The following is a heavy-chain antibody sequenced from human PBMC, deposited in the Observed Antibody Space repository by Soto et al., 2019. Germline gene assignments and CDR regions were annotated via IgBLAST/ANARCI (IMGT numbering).Heavy chain of an antibody. CDR1: GFSFDNAW. CDR2: IQSKTYGEAK. CDR3: TSGLSVVVAASRRAGY. Sequence: EVQLVESGGGLLKPGASVRLSCAASGFSFDNAWMNWVRQAPGKGLEWVGRIQSKTYGEAKDYAAPGKGSFTISRYDSKHMLYLHMNSLKADDSAVYYCTSGLSVVVAASRRAGYWGQGTLVTVSS. J-gene: IGHJ4*02. D-gene: IGHD2-21*01. V-gene: IGHV3-15*07.